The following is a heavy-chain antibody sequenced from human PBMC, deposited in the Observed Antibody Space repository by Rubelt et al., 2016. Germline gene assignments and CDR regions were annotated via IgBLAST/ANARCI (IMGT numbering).Heavy chain of an antibody. CDR3: ARDRGGYYFDY. Sequence: QVQLVQSGAEGKKPGSSVKVSCKASGGTFSSYAISWVRQAPGQGLEWMGRIIPILGIANYAQKLQGRVTMTTDTSTSTAYMELRSLRSDDTAVYYCARDRGGYYFDYWGQGTLVTVSS. J-gene: IGHJ4*02. D-gene: IGHD2-15*01. CDR1: GGTFSSYA. CDR2: IIPILGIA. V-gene: IGHV1-69*04.